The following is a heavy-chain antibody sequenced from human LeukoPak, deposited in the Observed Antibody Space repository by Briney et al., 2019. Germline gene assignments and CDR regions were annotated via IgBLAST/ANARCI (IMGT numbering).Heavy chain of an antibody. D-gene: IGHD3-9*01. CDR1: GYSFTNCW. J-gene: IGHJ5*02. CDR2: IYPGDSDT. V-gene: IGHV5-51*01. Sequence: GESLKISCKGSGYSFTNCWIGWVRQMPGKGLEWMGIIYPGDSDTRYSPSFQGQVTISVDKSISTAYLQWSSLKAADTAIYYCARQRDNLIIPWGQGTLVTVSS. CDR3: ARQRDNLIIP.